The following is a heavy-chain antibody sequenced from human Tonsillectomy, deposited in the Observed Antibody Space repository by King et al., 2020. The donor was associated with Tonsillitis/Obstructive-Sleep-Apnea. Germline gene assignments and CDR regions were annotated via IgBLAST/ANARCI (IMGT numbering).Heavy chain of an antibody. V-gene: IGHV1-2*06. CDR2: INPNSGGT. CDR1: GYTFTGYY. Sequence: QLVQSGAEVKKPGASVKVSCKASGYTFTGYYMHWVRQAPGQGLEWMGRINPNSGGTNYAQKFQGRVTMTRDTSISTAYMELSRLRSDATAVYYCARDGPYCRGGSCFFDYWAREPWSPSPQ. D-gene: IGHD2-15*01. J-gene: IGHJ4*02. CDR3: ARDGPYCRGGSCFFDY.